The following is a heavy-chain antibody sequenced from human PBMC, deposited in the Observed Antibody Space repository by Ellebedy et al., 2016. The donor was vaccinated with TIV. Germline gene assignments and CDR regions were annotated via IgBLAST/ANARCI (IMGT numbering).Heavy chain of an antibody. CDR2: ISYDVITQ. J-gene: IGHJ6*03. CDR1: GFTFSSYS. CDR3: ANRGPRGTFSMDV. Sequence: GESLKISCTASGFTFSSYSMFWVRQAPGKGLEWVALISYDVITQYYADSVKGRFTTSSDNSKNMLYLQMNSLRPEDTAVYYCANRGPRGTFSMDVWGKGTTVTVSS. D-gene: IGHD3-16*01. V-gene: IGHV3-30*01.